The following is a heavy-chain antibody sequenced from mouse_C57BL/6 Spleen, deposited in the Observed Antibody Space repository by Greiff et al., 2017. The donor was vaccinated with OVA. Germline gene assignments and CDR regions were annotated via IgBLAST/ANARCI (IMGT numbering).Heavy chain of an antibody. Sequence: QVQLQQPGAELVKPGASVKLSCKASGYTFTSYWMQWVKQRPGQGLEWIGEIDPSDSYTNYNQKFKGKATLTVDTSSSTAYMQLSSLTSEDSAVYYCARRDYGSSYYAMDYWGQGTSVTVSS. CDR3: ARRDYGSSYYAMDY. CDR2: IDPSDSYT. J-gene: IGHJ4*01. V-gene: IGHV1-50*01. CDR1: GYTFTSYW. D-gene: IGHD1-1*01.